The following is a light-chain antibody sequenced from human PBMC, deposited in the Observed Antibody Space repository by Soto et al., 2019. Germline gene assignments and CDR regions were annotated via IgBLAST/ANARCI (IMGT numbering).Light chain of an antibody. CDR2: DAS. J-gene: IGKJ1*01. CDR1: QSISSW. CDR3: LHHQLLWT. Sequence: ITYRASQSISSWLAWYQQKPGKAPKLLIYDASSLESGVPSRFSGSRSGTNITVTSRGLQAESLVPYRCLHHQLLWTSGQGTKVDIK. V-gene: IGKV1-5*01.